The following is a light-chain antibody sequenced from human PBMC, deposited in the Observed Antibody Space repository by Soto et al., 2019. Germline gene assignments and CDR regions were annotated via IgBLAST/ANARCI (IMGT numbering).Light chain of an antibody. J-gene: IGLJ3*02. CDR2: LDN. CDR3: PAYDSSLSGRV. Sequence: SLLTQPPSVSGAPGQRVTISCTGSSSNIGAGYAVHWYQQLPGTAPKLLIYLDNTRPSGVPDRFSGSRSGTSASLAITGLQAEDEADYYCPAYDSSLSGRVFGGGTKVTVL. V-gene: IGLV1-40*01. CDR1: SSNIGAGYA.